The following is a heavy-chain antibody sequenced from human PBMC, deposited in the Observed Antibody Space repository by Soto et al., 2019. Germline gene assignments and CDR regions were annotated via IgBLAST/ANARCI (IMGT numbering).Heavy chain of an antibody. J-gene: IGHJ4*02. Sequence: SETLSLTCTVSGDSMSSYYWSWIRQPPGKGLEWIGYIYSSGSISYSPSLKSRVTIFVDTSKNQFSLKLSSVTAADTAVYYCARRGQSAHGSGGSCYFDYWGQGILVTVSS. CDR1: GDSMSSYY. CDR2: IYSSGSI. D-gene: IGHD2-15*01. CDR3: ARRGQSAHGSGGSCYFDY. V-gene: IGHV4-59*08.